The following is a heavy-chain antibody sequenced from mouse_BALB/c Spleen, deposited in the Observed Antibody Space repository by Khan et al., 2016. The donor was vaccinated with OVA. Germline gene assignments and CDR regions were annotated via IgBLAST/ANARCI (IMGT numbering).Heavy chain of an antibody. J-gene: IGHJ2*01. Sequence: EVKLLESGPGLVKPSQSLSLTCTVTGYSITSGYAWNWIRQFPGNKLEGMGYISYSGVTSYTPSLKSRISFPRDTSKNPLFLQLNSVTTEDTATYYCARENCYGYYIDYWGQGTTLTVSS. CDR1: GYSITSGYA. CDR2: ISYSGVT. CDR3: ARENCYGYYIDY. V-gene: IGHV3-2*02. D-gene: IGHD1-1*01.